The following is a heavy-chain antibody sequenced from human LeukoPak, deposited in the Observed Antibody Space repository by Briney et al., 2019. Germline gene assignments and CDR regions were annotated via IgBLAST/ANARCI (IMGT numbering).Heavy chain of an antibody. D-gene: IGHD3-3*01. Sequence: GASVKVSCKASGGTFSSYAISWVRQAPGQGLEWMGGIIPIFGTANYAQKFQGRVTITADESTSTAYMELSSLRSEDTAVYYCAREGGITIFGVVQNTQEDYGMDVWGQGTTVTVSS. CDR1: GGTFSSYA. CDR3: AREGGITIFGVVQNTQEDYGMDV. V-gene: IGHV1-69*13. CDR2: IIPIFGTA. J-gene: IGHJ6*02.